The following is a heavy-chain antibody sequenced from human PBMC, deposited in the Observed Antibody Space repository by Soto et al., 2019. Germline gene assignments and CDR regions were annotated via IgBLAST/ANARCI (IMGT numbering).Heavy chain of an antibody. D-gene: IGHD2-15*01. Sequence: GGSLRLSCAASGFSFSDYSMNWVRQAPGKGLEWISYIYATSSTIYYADSVKGGFTISRDNGKNSLYLQMNSLRDEDTAVYYCARLRECGGRCYFDYWGQGALVTVSS. CDR1: GFSFSDYS. V-gene: IGHV3-48*02. CDR2: IYATSSTI. J-gene: IGHJ4*02. CDR3: ARLRECGGRCYFDY.